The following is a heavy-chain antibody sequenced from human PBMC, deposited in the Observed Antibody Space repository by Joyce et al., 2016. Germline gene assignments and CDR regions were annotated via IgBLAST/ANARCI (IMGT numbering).Heavy chain of an antibody. CDR1: GGSFSNYY. V-gene: IGHV4-34*01. CDR3: ARGRGRITNIVVPFFDF. Sequence: QVQLQQWGAGLLKPSETLSLTCAVYGGSFSNYYWTWIRQPPGKGLEWIGEIDHRGRINYNPSRKSRVTISLDTSKNQFSLKLSSVTAADTAVYDCARGRGRITNIVVPFFDFWGPGTRVTASS. CDR2: IDHRGRI. J-gene: IGHJ4*02. D-gene: IGHD3-22*01.